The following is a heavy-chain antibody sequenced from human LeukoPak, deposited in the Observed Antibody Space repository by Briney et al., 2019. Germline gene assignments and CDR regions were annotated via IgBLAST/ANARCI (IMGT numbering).Heavy chain of an antibody. CDR2: ISSSSSTI. J-gene: IGHJ5*02. Sequence: GGSLRLSCAASGFTFSSYSMNWVRQAPGKGLEWVSYISSSSSTIYYADSVKGRFTISRDNSKNTLYLQMNSLRAEDTAVYYCAKVGPYSSGWYSGNWFDPWGQGTLVTVSS. V-gene: IGHV3-48*01. CDR3: AKVGPYSSGWYSGNWFDP. CDR1: GFTFSSYS. D-gene: IGHD6-19*01.